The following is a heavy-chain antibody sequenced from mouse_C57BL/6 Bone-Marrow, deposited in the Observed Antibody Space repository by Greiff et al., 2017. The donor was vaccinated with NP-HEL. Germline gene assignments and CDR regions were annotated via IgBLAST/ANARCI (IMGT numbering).Heavy chain of an antibody. CDR2: IDPSDSYT. D-gene: IGHD1-1*01. Sequence: QVHVKQPGAELVRPGTSVKLSCKASGYTFTSYWMHWVKQRPGQGLEWIGVIDPSDSYTNYNQKFKGKATLTVDTSSSTAYMQLSSLTSEDSAVYYCARSLHYGSSYGFAYWGQGTLVTVSA. CDR1: GYTFTSYW. J-gene: IGHJ3*01. V-gene: IGHV1-59*01. CDR3: ARSLHYGSSYGFAY.